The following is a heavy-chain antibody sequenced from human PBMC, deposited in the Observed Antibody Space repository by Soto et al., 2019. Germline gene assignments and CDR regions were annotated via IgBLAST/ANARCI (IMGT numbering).Heavy chain of an antibody. CDR1: GFTFSSYG. V-gene: IGHV3-30*18. CDR3: AKEKLRYFDWLSPYYFDY. D-gene: IGHD3-9*01. Sequence: LRLSCAASGFTFSSYGMHWVRQAPGKGLEWVAVISYDGSNKYYADSVKGRFTISRDNSKNTLYLQMNSLRAEDTAVYYCAKEKLRYFDWLSPYYFDYWGQGTLVTVS. CDR2: ISYDGSNK. J-gene: IGHJ4*02.